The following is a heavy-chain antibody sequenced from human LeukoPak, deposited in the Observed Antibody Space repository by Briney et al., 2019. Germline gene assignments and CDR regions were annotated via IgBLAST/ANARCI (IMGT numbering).Heavy chain of an antibody. D-gene: IGHD3-22*01. V-gene: IGHV1-69*13. CDR2: IIPIFGSA. CDR3: AREDARYYYDSSGFYYMDV. J-gene: IGHJ6*03. CDR1: GGAFSTYG. Sequence: SVKVSCKASGGAFSTYGISWVRQAPGQGLEWMGGIIPIFGSANYAQKFQGRLTITADESTSTAFMELNSLRSDDTAVYYCAREDARYYYDSSGFYYMDVWGKGTTVTVSS.